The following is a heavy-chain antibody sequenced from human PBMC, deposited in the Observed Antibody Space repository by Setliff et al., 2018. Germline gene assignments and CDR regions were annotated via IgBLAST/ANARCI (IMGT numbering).Heavy chain of an antibody. V-gene: IGHV5-51*01. CDR3: ARVGIKGGYYFDS. CDR1: GRSFTSFW. Sequence: GESLKISCKGSGRSFTSFWIGWVRQMPGKGLEWMGIIFPTDSDTRYSPSFRGQVTISADKSISTAYLQWSSLKASDTAIYYCARVGIKGGYYFDSWGQGLLVTVSS. D-gene: IGHD7-27*01. J-gene: IGHJ4*02. CDR2: IFPTDSDT.